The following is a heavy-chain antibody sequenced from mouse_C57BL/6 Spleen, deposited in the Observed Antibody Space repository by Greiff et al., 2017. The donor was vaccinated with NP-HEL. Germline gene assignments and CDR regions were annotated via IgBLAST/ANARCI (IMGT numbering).Heavy chain of an antibody. D-gene: IGHD1-1*01. V-gene: IGHV6-3*01. J-gene: IGHJ2*01. CDR3: TGGGYYYGSIDY. Sequence: EVKLEESGGGLVQPGGSMKLSCVASGFTFSNYWMNWVRQSPEKGLEWVAQIRLKSDNYATHYAESVKGRFTISRDDSKSSVYLQMNNLRAEDTGIYYCTGGGYYYGSIDYWGQGTTLTVSS. CDR1: GFTFSNYW. CDR2: IRLKSDNYAT.